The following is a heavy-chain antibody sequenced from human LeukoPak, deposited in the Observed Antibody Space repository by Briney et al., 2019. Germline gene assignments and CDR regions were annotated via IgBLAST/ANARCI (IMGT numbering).Heavy chain of an antibody. Sequence: ASVTVSCKASGYTFTGYYIHWVRQAPGQGLEGMGWINPNSGGTKYAQKFQGRVTMTRDTSISTAYMGLSRLRSDDTAVYYCARDLASGSSSSVGLDVWGQGTTVTVSS. V-gene: IGHV1-2*02. CDR1: GYTFTGYY. J-gene: IGHJ6*02. CDR2: INPNSGGT. D-gene: IGHD6-6*01. CDR3: ARDLASGSSSSVGLDV.